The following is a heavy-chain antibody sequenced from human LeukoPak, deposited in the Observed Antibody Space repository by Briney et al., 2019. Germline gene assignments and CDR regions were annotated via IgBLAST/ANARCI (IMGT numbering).Heavy chain of an antibody. CDR2: IYPGDSDT. CDR3: ARRAATQQQPYDY. Sequence: GESLKISCKGSGYIFTSYWIGWVRQMPGKGLEWMGIIYPGDSDTRYSPSFQGQVTISADKSINTAYLQWSSLKASDTAMYYCARRAATQQQPYDYWGQGALVTVSS. V-gene: IGHV5-51*01. J-gene: IGHJ4*02. D-gene: IGHD6-13*01. CDR1: GYIFTSYW.